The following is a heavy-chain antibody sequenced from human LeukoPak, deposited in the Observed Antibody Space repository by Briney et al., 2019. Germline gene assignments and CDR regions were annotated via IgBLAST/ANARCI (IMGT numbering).Heavy chain of an antibody. CDR3: ARALWFGESYFDY. J-gene: IGHJ4*02. D-gene: IGHD3-10*01. Sequence: GGSLRLSCAASGFTFSDYYMSWIRQAPGKGLEWVSYISSSGSTIYYADSVKGRFTISRDNAKNSLYLQMNSLRAEDTAVYYCARALWFGESYFDYWGQGTLVTVSS. CDR2: ISSSGSTI. CDR1: GFTFSDYY. V-gene: IGHV3-11*01.